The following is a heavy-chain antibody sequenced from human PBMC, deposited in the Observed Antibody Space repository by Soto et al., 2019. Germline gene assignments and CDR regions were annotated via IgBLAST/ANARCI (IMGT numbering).Heavy chain of an antibody. CDR1: GVSITSYF. J-gene: IGHJ5*02. V-gene: IGHV4-59*01. CDR2: ISFSGAT. Sequence: ASETLSLTCTVSGVSITSYFWSWIRQTPGKGLDWIGSISFSGATYSNPSLKGRVTISVDTSKNQFSLKLSSVTAADTAVYYCARDRTQFDPWGQGTLVTVSS. CDR3: ARDRTQFDP.